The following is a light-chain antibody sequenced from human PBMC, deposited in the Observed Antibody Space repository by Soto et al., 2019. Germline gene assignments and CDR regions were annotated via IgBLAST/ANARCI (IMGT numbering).Light chain of an antibody. CDR2: GAS. CDR3: QQRSDWHT. Sequence: LTQSPSVLSASVGDTVTITCRASQSVSSSYLAWYQQKPGQAPRLLIYGASSRATGIPARFSGSGSGTDFTLTISSLEPEDFAVYYCQQRSDWHTFGQGTRLEIK. J-gene: IGKJ5*01. CDR1: QSVSSSY. V-gene: IGKV3D-20*02.